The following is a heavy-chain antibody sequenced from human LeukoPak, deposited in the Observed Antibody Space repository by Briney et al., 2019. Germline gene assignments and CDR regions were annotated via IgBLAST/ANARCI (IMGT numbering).Heavy chain of an antibody. J-gene: IGHJ4*02. Sequence: GGSLRLSCAASGFTFDDYGMSWVRQAPGKGLEWVSGINWNGGSTGYADSVKGRFTISRDNSKNTLYLQMTSLRAEDTAVYYCAKDQVWIVVGSFDYWGQGTLVTVSS. D-gene: IGHD3-22*01. CDR3: AKDQVWIVVGSFDY. CDR2: INWNGGST. CDR1: GFTFDDYG. V-gene: IGHV3-20*04.